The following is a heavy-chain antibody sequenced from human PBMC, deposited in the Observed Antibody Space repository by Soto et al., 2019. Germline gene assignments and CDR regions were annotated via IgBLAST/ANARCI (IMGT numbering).Heavy chain of an antibody. Sequence: QVQLVQSGAEVKKPGASVKLSCKTSGYTFTSYYIHWVRQATGQGLEWVAIINPSDGSTSTTQKFRGRVTVTRDMSTSTVYMALSRLRSEVAAVYYCALNAFDFWGEGTMVTVSS. J-gene: IGHJ3*01. CDR1: GYTFTSYY. V-gene: IGHV1-46*01. CDR2: INPSDGST. CDR3: ALNAFDF.